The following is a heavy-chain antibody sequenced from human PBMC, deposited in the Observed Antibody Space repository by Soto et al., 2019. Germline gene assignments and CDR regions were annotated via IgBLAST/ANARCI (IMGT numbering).Heavy chain of an antibody. CDR3: ARGRAPAALYYYYYYMDV. J-gene: IGHJ6*03. V-gene: IGHV4-34*01. CDR1: GHG. D-gene: IGHD2-2*01. Sequence: GHGCRRILKHPRKGLEWIGEINHSGSTNYNPSLKSRVTISVDTSKNQFSLKLSSVTAADTAVYYCARGRAPAALYYYYYYMDVWGKGTTVTVSS. CDR2: INHSGST.